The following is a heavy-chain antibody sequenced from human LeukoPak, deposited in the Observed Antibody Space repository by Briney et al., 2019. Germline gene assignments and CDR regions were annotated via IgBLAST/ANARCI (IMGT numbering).Heavy chain of an antibody. CDR3: TRDREQGTLDS. J-gene: IGHJ4*02. V-gene: IGHV4-39*07. CDR1: GGSFTDYY. D-gene: IGHD7-27*01. CDR2: IYYRGNT. Sequence: SETLSLTCTVSGGSFTDYYWGWIRQPPGKGLEWIGSIYYRGNTFYNPSLSNRVPISIDTSKGRFSLNLNFVTAADTAVYFCTRDREQGTLDSWGQGTLVTVS.